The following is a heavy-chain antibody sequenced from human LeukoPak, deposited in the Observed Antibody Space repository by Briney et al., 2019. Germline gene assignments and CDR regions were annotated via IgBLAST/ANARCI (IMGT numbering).Heavy chain of an antibody. V-gene: IGHV4-38-2*01. CDR3: ARYIWGSYPTFEDY. J-gene: IGHJ4*02. D-gene: IGHD3-16*02. Sequence: PSETLSLTCAVSGYSISSGYYWVWIRQPPGKGLEWIGSIYHSGSTNYNPSLKSRVTISVDTSKNQFSLKLSSVTAADTAVYYCARYIWGSYPTFEDYWGQGTLVTVS. CDR2: IYHSGST. CDR1: GYSISSGYY.